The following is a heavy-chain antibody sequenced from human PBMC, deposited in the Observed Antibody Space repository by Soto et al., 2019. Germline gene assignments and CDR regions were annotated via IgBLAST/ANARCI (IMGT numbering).Heavy chain of an antibody. CDR3: ARDNAPYCSTTSCAVDY. J-gene: IGHJ4*02. CDR1: GFTFNSYG. V-gene: IGHV3-30*13. CDR2: ISFDGNNK. D-gene: IGHD2-2*01. Sequence: QVQLVESGGGVVQPGRSLRLSCEASGFTFNSYGIHWVRQAPGKGLEWVAVISFDGNNKRHADSVKGRFTISRDNSKNSVYLQLNSLGPEDTAMYYCARDNAPYCSTTSCAVDYWGRGTLVSVSS.